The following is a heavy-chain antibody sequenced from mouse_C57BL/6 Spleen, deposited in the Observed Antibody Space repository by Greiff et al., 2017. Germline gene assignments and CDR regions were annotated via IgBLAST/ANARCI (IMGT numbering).Heavy chain of an antibody. Sequence: EVKVVESGGGLVKPGGSLKLSCAASGFTFSSSAMSWVRQTPEKRLEWVATISDGGSYTYYPHNVKCPFTISRDNANNNLYLQMSHLKSEDTAMYYCARVYDGYSWFAYWGQGTLVTVSA. J-gene: IGHJ3*01. CDR2: ISDGGSYT. CDR1: GFTFSSSA. D-gene: IGHD2-3*01. CDR3: ARVYDGYSWFAY. V-gene: IGHV5-4*03.